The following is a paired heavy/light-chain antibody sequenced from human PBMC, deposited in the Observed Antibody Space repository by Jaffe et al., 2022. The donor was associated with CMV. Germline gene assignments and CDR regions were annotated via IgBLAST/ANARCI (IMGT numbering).Light chain of an antibody. V-gene: IGKV1-27*01. Sequence: DILMTQSPSSLSASVGDRITITCRASQGISNHLAWYQQKPGTVPKLLIYAASTLQSGVPSRFSGSGSGTDFTLTISSLQPEDVATYFCQKYDSAPFTFGPGTKVDIK. CDR3: QKYDSAPFT. J-gene: IGKJ3*01. CDR1: QGISNH. CDR2: AAS.
Heavy chain of an antibody. D-gene: IGHD1-7*01. CDR3: AKGNDNWNYEAFDP. CDR1: GFTFSTYA. J-gene: IGHJ5*02. CDR2: ISSSGGST. Sequence: EVQLLQSGGGLVQPGGSLRLSCAASGFTFSTYAMSWVRRAPGKGLEWVSTISSSGGSTYYADSVKGRFTISRDNSKNMLYLQVNSLRAEDTAVYYCAKGNDNWNYEAFDPWGQGTLVSVSS. V-gene: IGHV3-23*01.